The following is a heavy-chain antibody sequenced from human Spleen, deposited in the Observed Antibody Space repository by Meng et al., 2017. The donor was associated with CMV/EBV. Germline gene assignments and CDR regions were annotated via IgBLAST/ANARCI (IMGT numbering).Heavy chain of an antibody. CDR1: GFTFSSYW. Sequence: GESLKISCAASGFTFSSYWMSWVRQAPGKGLEWVSGINWNGGSTGYADSVQGRFTISRDNAKNSLYLQMNSLRAEDTALYYCARDRGAGSYYNGYYYGVDVWGQGTTVTVSS. V-gene: IGHV3-20*04. J-gene: IGHJ6*02. CDR3: ARDRGAGSYYNGYYYGVDV. CDR2: INWNGGST. D-gene: IGHD3-10*01.